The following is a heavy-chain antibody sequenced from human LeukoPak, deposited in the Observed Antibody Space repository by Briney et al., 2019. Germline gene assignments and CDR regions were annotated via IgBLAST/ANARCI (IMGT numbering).Heavy chain of an antibody. D-gene: IGHD3-16*01. CDR2: ITSVASVI. J-gene: IGHJ4*02. CDR1: GFTANTYQ. CDR3: AEKGVYDPAEDTSFGGTPFDS. V-gene: IGHV3-48*03. Sequence: GRSLRLSCVDSGFTANTYQTDGVRQAPGKGLEWLSGITSVASVIYYADSVKGRFTISREDATKSLFLQIIGLTVDDWAVFYCAEKGVYDPAEDTSFGGTPFDSWGQGTLVIVSS.